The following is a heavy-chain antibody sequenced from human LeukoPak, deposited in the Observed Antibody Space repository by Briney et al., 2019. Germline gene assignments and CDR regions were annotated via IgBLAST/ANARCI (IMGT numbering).Heavy chain of an antibody. D-gene: IGHD3-22*01. CDR2: ISYDGSNK. CDR3: AKDLITYYYDSSGYSD. V-gene: IGHV3-30*04. Sequence: TGGSLRLSCAASGFTFSSYAMHWVRQAPGKGLEWVAVISYDGSNKYYADSVKGRFTISRDNSKNTLYLQMNSLRAEDTAVYYCAKDLITYYYDSSGYSDWGQGTLVTVSS. CDR1: GFTFSSYA. J-gene: IGHJ4*02.